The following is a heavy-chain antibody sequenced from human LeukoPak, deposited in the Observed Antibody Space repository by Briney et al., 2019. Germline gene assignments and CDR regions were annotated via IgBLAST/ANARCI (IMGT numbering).Heavy chain of an antibody. V-gene: IGHV3-21*01. CDR2: ISSSSSYI. CDR3: AREYSSSSDY. Sequence: GSLRLSCAASCFTFSSYSMIWVRQAAGRGLDWVSSISSSSSYICYAASVKGKFTISRDNAKNSLYLQMNSLRAEDTAVYYCAREYSSSSDYWGQGTLVTVSS. D-gene: IGHD6-6*01. J-gene: IGHJ4*02. CDR1: CFTFSSYS.